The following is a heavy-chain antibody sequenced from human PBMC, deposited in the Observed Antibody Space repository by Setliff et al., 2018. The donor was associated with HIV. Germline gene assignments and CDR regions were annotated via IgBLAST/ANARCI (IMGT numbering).Heavy chain of an antibody. D-gene: IGHD6-19*01. J-gene: IGHJ6*03. Sequence: SETLSLTCTVSGGSISSYYWSWIRQSPGKGLEWIGYISTSGNTKYNPSLKSRVTMSVDTSKNQLSLRLRSVTAADTAVFYCARLRAVSSTYYYYYMDVWGKGTTVTVSS. CDR1: GGSISSYY. V-gene: IGHV4-4*08. CDR2: ISTSGNT. CDR3: ARLRAVSSTYYYYYMDV.